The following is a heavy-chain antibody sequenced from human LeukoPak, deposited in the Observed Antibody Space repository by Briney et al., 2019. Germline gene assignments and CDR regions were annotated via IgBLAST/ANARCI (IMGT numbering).Heavy chain of an antibody. D-gene: IGHD6-19*01. CDR2: IIPIFGTA. Sequence: ASVKVSCKASGGTFSSYAISWVRQAPGQGLEWMGGIIPIFGTANYAQKFQGRVTITTDESTSTAYMELSSLRSEDTAVYYCATLSGHPSDVWGKGTTVTVSS. V-gene: IGHV1-69*05. CDR3: ATLSGHPSDV. CDR1: GGTFSSYA. J-gene: IGHJ6*04.